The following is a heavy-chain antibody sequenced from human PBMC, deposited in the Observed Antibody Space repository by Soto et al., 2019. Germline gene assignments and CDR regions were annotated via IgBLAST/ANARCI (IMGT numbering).Heavy chain of an antibody. CDR1: GGTFSSYA. D-gene: IGHD2-21*02. V-gene: IGHV1-69*06. CDR3: ARVNRAYCGGDCYSESFQH. Sequence: QVQLVQSGAEVKKPGSSVKVSCKASGGTFSSYAISWVRQAPGQGLEWMGGIIPIFGTANYAQKFQGRVTITADKSTSTAYMELSSLRSEDTAVYYCARVNRAYCGGDCYSESFQHWGQGTLVTVSS. CDR2: IIPIFGTA. J-gene: IGHJ1*01.